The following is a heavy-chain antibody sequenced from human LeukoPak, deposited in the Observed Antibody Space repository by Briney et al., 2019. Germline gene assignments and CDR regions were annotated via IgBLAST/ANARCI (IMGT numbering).Heavy chain of an antibody. Sequence: PSETLSLTCTVSGGSISSSSYYWGWIRQPPGKGLEWIGSIYYSGSTYYNPSLKSRVTISVDTSKNQFSLKLSSVTAADTAVYYCARDPPGGYYHWDAFDIWGQGTMVTVSS. CDR3: ARDPPGGYYHWDAFDI. J-gene: IGHJ3*02. CDR1: GGSISSSSYY. CDR2: IYYSGST. D-gene: IGHD3-22*01. V-gene: IGHV4-39*07.